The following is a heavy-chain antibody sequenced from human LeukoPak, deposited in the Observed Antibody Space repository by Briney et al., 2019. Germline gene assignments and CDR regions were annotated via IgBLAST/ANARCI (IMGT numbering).Heavy chain of an antibody. V-gene: IGHV4-34*01. CDR1: GGSFSGYY. J-gene: IGHJ4*02. CDR3: ARRKGSSWYVDY. CDR2: INHSGST. D-gene: IGHD6-13*01. Sequence: SETLSFTCAVYGGSFSGYYWSWIRQPPGKGLEWIGEINHSGSTNYNPSLKSRVTISVDTSKNQFSLKLSSVTAADTAVYYCARRKGSSWYVDYWGQGTLVTVSS.